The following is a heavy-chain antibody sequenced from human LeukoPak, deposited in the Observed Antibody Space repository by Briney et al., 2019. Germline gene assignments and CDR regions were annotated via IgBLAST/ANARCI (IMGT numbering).Heavy chain of an antibody. CDR2: IKQEGSEK. V-gene: IGHV3-7*01. CDR3: ARDKDYYDSSGPAIDY. Sequence: GGSLRPSCSASGFTLSSYWMSWVRQAPGKGLEWVANIKQEGSEKYYVVSVKGRFTISRDNAKNSLYLQMNSLRAEDTAVYYCARDKDYYDSSGPAIDYWGQGTLVTVSS. D-gene: IGHD3-22*01. J-gene: IGHJ4*02. CDR1: GFTLSSYW.